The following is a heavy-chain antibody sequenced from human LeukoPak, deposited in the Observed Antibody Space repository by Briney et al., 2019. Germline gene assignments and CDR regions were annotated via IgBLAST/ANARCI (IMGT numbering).Heavy chain of an antibody. CDR1: GFTFSSYA. J-gene: IGHJ4*02. CDR2: ISGSGGST. CDR3: AKGYGSGWYGHYYDSSGYYPPDY. D-gene: IGHD3-22*01. V-gene: IGHV3-23*01. Sequence: GGSLRLSCAASGFTFSSYAMSWVRQAPGKGLEWVSAISGSGGSTYYADSVKGRFTISRDNSKNTLYLQMNSLRAEDTAVYYCAKGYGSGWYGHYYDSSGYYPPDYWGQGTLVTVSS.